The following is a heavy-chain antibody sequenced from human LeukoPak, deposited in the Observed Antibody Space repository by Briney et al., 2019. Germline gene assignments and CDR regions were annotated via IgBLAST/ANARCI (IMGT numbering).Heavy chain of an antibody. V-gene: IGHV3-23*01. D-gene: IGHD3-22*01. J-gene: IGHJ4*02. Sequence: GGSLRLSCAASGFTFNSYAMSWVRQAPGKGLEWVSVISGSAGSTYYADSVKGRFTISRDNSKNTLYLQMNSLRAEDTAVYYCAKFMSPYDGSVVYWGQGTLVTASS. CDR1: GFTFNSYA. CDR3: AKFMSPYDGSVVY. CDR2: ISGSAGST.